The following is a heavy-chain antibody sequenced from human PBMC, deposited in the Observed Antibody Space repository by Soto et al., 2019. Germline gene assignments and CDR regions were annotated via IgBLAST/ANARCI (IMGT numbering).Heavy chain of an antibody. CDR3: ARDQTGYSYGYGLGY. J-gene: IGHJ4*02. CDR1: GFTFSSYS. Sequence: EVQLVESGGGLVKPGGSLRLSCAASGFTFSSYSMNWVRQAPGKGLEWVSSIRSSSSYIYYADSVKGRFTISRDNAKNSLYLQMNGLRAEDTAVYYCARDQTGYSYGYGLGYWGQGTLVTVSS. V-gene: IGHV3-21*01. CDR2: IRSSSSYI. D-gene: IGHD5-18*01.